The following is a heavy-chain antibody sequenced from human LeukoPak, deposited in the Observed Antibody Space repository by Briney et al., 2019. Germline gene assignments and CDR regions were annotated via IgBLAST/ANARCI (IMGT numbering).Heavy chain of an antibody. V-gene: IGHV4-34*01. CDR1: GGSFSGYY. CDR2: INHSGST. Sequence: SETLSLTCAVYGGSFSGYYWSWIRQPPGKGLEWIGEINHSGSTNYNPSLKGRVTISVDTSKNQFSLKLSSVTAADTAVYYCARLRKRIWFGEAFDYWGQGTLVTVSS. CDR3: ARLRKRIWFGEAFDY. D-gene: IGHD3-10*01. J-gene: IGHJ4*02.